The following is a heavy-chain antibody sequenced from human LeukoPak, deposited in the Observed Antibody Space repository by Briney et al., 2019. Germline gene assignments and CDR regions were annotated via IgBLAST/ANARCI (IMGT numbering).Heavy chain of an antibody. J-gene: IGHJ4*02. D-gene: IGHD2-2*01. Sequence: GGSLRLSCAASGFTFSSYAMSWVRQAPGKGLEWVSAISGSGGSTYYADSVKGRFTTSRDNSKNTLYLQMNSLRAEDTAVYYCAKAALVVPAALIDYWGQGTLVTVSS. CDR3: AKAALVVPAALIDY. V-gene: IGHV3-23*01. CDR2: ISGSGGST. CDR1: GFTFSSYA.